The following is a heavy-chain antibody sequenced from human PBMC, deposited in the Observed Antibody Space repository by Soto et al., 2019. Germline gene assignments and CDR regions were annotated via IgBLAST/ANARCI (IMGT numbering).Heavy chain of an antibody. CDR3: ARGSMVRGVIDYNYGMDV. J-gene: IGHJ6*02. CDR2: ISAYNGNT. CDR1: GYTFTSYG. Sequence: ASVKVSCKASGYTFTSYGISWVRQAPGQGLEWMGWISAYNGNTNYAQKLQGRVTMTTNTSTSTAYMELRSLRSDDTAVYYCARGSMVRGVIDYNYGMDVWGQGTTVTVSS. V-gene: IGHV1-18*01. D-gene: IGHD3-10*01.